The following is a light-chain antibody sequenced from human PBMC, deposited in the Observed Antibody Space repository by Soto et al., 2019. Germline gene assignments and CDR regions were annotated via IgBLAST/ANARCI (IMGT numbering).Light chain of an antibody. CDR1: QSISTY. J-gene: IGKJ4*01. CDR3: QQRSYWLT. V-gene: IGKV3-11*01. Sequence: EIVLTQSPATLSLSRGERATLSCRASQSISTYLAWYQHKPGQAPRLLIYDASNRATGIPARFSGSGSGTDFTLTISSLEPEDFAVYYCQQRSYWLTFGGGTKVEIE. CDR2: DAS.